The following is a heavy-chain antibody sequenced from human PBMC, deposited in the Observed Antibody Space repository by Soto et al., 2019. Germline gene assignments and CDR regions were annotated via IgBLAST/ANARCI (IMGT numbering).Heavy chain of an antibody. D-gene: IGHD6-13*01. CDR3: ARDRERDAWYEDY. CDR1: GFSFSNYA. J-gene: IGHJ4*02. V-gene: IGHV3-23*01. Sequence: EVQLLESGGDLVQPGGSLRLSRVASGFSFSNYAMSWVRQVPGKGLEWVSVISGRDDSTYYADSVKGRFTISRDNSKNTLYLQMNSLRAEDTAIYYCARDRERDAWYEDYWGQGTLVTVSS. CDR2: ISGRDDST.